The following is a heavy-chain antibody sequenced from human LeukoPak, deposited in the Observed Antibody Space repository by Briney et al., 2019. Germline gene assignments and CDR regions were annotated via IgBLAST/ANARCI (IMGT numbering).Heavy chain of an antibody. J-gene: IGHJ3*02. V-gene: IGHV4-59*01. Sequence: SETLSLTCTVSGGSISSYYWSWIRQAPGKGLEWIANIDCSGNTIYNPALKSRVTMSVDTSKNQFSLNLTSVTAADTAVYYCTRGPGGHWSGNDAFDIWGQGTMVTVSS. CDR3: TRGPGGHWSGNDAFDI. CDR1: GGSISSYY. D-gene: IGHD3-3*01. CDR2: IDCSGNT.